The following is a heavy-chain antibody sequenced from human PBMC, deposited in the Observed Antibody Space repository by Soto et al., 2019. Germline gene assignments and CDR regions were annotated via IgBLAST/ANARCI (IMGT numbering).Heavy chain of an antibody. CDR1: GFTFSSYG. Sequence: QVQLVESGGGVVQPGRSLRLSCAASGFTFSSYGMHWVRQAPGKGLEWVAVIWYDGSNKYYADSVKGRFTISRDNSKNTLYLQMNSLRAEDTAVYYCARGRGSSPHDAFDIWGQGTMVTVSS. D-gene: IGHD6-13*01. V-gene: IGHV3-33*01. CDR3: ARGRGSSPHDAFDI. J-gene: IGHJ3*02. CDR2: IWYDGSNK.